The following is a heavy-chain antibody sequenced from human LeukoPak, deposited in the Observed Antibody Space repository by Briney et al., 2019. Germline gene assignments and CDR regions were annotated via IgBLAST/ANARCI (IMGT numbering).Heavy chain of an antibody. CDR2: INPNSGGT. CDR1: GYTFTGYY. CDR3: ARVVLRYFDWLAPLGY. Sequence: ASVKVSCKASGYTFTGYYMHWVRQAAGQGLEWMGWINPNSGGTNYAQKFQGRVTMTRDTSISTAYMELSRLRSDDTAVYYCARVVLRYFDWLAPLGYWGQGTLVTVSS. J-gene: IGHJ4*02. D-gene: IGHD3-9*01. V-gene: IGHV1-2*02.